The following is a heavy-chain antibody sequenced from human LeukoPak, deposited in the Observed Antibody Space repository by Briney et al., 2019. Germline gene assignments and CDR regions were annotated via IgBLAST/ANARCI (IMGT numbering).Heavy chain of an antibody. D-gene: IGHD2-15*01. Sequence: SETLSLTCTVSGYSISSGYYWGWIRQPPGKGLEWIGSIYHSGSTYYNPSLKSRVTISVDTSKNQFSLKLSSVTAADTAVYYCARDGRYCSGGSCPPGFYFDYWGQGTLVTVSS. V-gene: IGHV4-38-2*02. J-gene: IGHJ4*02. CDR2: IYHSGST. CDR1: GYSISSGYY. CDR3: ARDGRYCSGGSCPPGFYFDY.